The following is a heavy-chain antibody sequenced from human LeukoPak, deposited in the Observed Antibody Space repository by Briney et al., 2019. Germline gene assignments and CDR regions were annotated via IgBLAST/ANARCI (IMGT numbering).Heavy chain of an antibody. CDR1: GFTFSSYV. Sequence: GGSLRLSCAASGFTFSSYVMSWVRQAPGKGLEWVSAISGSGGSTYYADSVKGRFTISRDNSKNTLYLQVNSLRAEDTAVYYCAKGGKWDVTPFDYWGQGTLVTVSS. V-gene: IGHV3-23*01. J-gene: IGHJ4*02. CDR2: ISGSGGST. D-gene: IGHD1-26*01. CDR3: AKGGKWDVTPFDY.